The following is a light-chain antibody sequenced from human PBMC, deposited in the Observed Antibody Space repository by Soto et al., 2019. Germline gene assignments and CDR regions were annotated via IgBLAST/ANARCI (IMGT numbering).Light chain of an antibody. CDR3: QQNFSPLLT. CDR1: QTITTY. CDR2: AAS. V-gene: IGKV1-39*01. Sequence: DIQMPQAPPSLSAAIGDTVTITCRASQTITTYLNWFQQKPGKAPKLMIGAASTLQRGDPSRFRGSGSRTDFTLTISSLQPEDSATYFCQQNFSPLLTFGGGTNLQIK. J-gene: IGKJ4*01.